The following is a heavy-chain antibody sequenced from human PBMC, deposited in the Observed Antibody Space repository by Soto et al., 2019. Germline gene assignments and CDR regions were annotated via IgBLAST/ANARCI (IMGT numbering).Heavy chain of an antibody. CDR3: AEVGGGPTIAAARFDY. CDR1: GFTFGSHA. D-gene: IGHD6-13*01. V-gene: IGHV3-23*01. J-gene: IGHJ4*02. Sequence: EGQMLESGGGLVQPGGSLRLSCATSGFTFGSHAMSWVRQAPGKGLEWVSGISGSGANTYYANSVKGRFTSSSDNSKNTLHLQMNTPRAEDTAVYYGAEVGGGPTIAAARFDYWGQGTLVTVSS. CDR2: ISGSGANT.